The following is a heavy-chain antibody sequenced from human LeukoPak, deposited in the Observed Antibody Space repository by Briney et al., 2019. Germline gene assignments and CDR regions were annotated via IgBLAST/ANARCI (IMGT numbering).Heavy chain of an antibody. CDR2: IYTSGST. J-gene: IGHJ2*01. V-gene: IGHV4-4*07. CDR1: GGSISSYY. D-gene: IGHD6-13*01. Sequence: SETLSLTCTVSGGSISSYYWSWIRQPAGKGLEWIGRIYTSGSTNYNPSLKSRVTLSVDTSKNQFSLKLSSVTAADTAVYYCARGCSSSWYWYFDLWGRGTLVTVSS. CDR3: ARGCSSSWYWYFDL.